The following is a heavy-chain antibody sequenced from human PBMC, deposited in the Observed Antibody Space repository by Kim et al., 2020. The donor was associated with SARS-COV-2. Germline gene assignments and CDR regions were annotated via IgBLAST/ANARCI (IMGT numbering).Heavy chain of an antibody. V-gene: IGHV3-73*01. Sequence: GGSLRLSCAASGFTFSDSAMHWVRQASGKGLEWVGRIRSKANSYATAYGASVKGRFTISRDDSKNTPYLQMNSLKTEDTAVYYCSRVPPDPASYYDAFDIWGQGTMVTDSS. D-gene: IGHD3-10*01. J-gene: IGHJ3*02. CDR2: IRSKANSYAT. CDR1: GFTFSDSA. CDR3: SRVPPDPASYYDAFDI.